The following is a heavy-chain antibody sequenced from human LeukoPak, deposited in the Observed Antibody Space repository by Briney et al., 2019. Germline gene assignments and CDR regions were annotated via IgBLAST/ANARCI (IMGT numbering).Heavy chain of an antibody. CDR2: ISDSGGNT. J-gene: IGHJ6*02. CDR3: VRGYSFGPYGMDV. V-gene: IGHV3-64D*09. CDR1: GFXFSSYS. D-gene: IGHD2-15*01. Sequence: GGSLRLSCSVSGFXFSSYSIHWVRQAPGKGLEYVSAISDSGGNTYYADSVKGRFTISRDNSKNTLYRQLSSLRGEDTAVYFCVRGYSFGPYGMDVWGQGTTVTVSS.